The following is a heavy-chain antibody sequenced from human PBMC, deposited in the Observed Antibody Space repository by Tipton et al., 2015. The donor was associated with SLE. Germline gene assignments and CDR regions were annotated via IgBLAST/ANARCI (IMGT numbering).Heavy chain of an antibody. CDR1: GGSISSYY. Sequence: TLSLTCTVSGGSISSYYWSWIRQPPGKGLEWIGYIYYSGSTNYNPSLKSRVTMSVDTSKNQFSLKLSSVTAADTAVYYCAREVWYFDLWGRGTLVTVSS. J-gene: IGHJ2*01. V-gene: IGHV4-59*01. CDR3: AREVWYFDL. CDR2: IYYSGST.